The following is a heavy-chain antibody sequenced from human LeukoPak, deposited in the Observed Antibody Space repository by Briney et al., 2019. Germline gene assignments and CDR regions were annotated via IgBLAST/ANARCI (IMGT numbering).Heavy chain of an antibody. CDR2: IFPDDSDT. Sequence: GESLKISCKGSGYSFTSFWIGWVRQMPGKGLEWMGTIFPDDSDTRYSPSFQGQVTISADKSISTAYLQWSSLKASDTATYYCARAGETGFGELTFDIWGQGTMVTVSS. CDR1: GYSFTSFW. V-gene: IGHV5-51*01. J-gene: IGHJ3*02. CDR3: ARAGETGFGELTFDI. D-gene: IGHD3-10*01.